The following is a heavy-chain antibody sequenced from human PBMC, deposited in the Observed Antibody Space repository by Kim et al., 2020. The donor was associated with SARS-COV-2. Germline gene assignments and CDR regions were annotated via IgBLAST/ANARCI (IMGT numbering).Heavy chain of an antibody. Sequence: GESLKISCKGSGYSFTSYWIGWVRQMPGKGLEWMGIIYPGDSDTRYSPSFQGQVTISADKSISTAYLQWSSLKASDTAMYYCARRRFAGGDMVRGVIYGMDVWGQGTTVTVSS. CDR1: GYSFTSYW. CDR2: IYPGDSDT. D-gene: IGHD3-10*01. CDR3: ARRRFAGGDMVRGVIYGMDV. V-gene: IGHV5-51*01. J-gene: IGHJ6*02.